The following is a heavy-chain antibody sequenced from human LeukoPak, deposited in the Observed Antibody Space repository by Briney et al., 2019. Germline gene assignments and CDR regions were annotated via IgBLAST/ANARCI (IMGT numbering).Heavy chain of an antibody. CDR3: ARHGITIFGVVGDWYFDL. CDR2: INHSGST. J-gene: IGHJ2*01. D-gene: IGHD3-3*01. Sequence: SETLSLTCAVYGGSFSGYYWSWIRQPPGKGLEWIGEINHSGSTNYNPSLKSRVTISVDTSNNQFSLKLSSVTAADTAVYYCARHGITIFGVVGDWYFDLWGRSTLVTVSS. V-gene: IGHV4-34*01. CDR1: GGSFSGYY.